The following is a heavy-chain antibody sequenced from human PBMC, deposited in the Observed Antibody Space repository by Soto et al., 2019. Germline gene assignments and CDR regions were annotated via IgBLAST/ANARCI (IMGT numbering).Heavy chain of an antibody. J-gene: IGHJ4*02. D-gene: IGHD5-18*01. CDR1: GFTFSSYS. CDR3: ARDYSSYGPFDY. V-gene: IGHV3-48*01. Sequence: GGSLRLSCAASGFTFSSYSMNWVRQAPGKGLEWVSYISSSNYTIYYADSVKGRFTISRDNAKNSLYLQMNSLRAEDTAVYYCARDYSSYGPFDYWGQGTLVTVSS. CDR2: ISSSNYTI.